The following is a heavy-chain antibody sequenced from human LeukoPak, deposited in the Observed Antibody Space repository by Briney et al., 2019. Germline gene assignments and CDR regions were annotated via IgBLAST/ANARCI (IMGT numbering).Heavy chain of an antibody. Sequence: GGSLRLSCAASGFTFSSYSMTWVRQAPGKGLEWVSSMSSGSRYIYYADSVRGRFTISRDNAKNSLYLLMNSLRAEDTAVYYCSRDRPTGASRLFVVQWGQGTLVTVSS. CDR3: SRDRPTGASRLFVVQ. J-gene: IGHJ4*02. D-gene: IGHD3-3*01. V-gene: IGHV3-21*01. CDR1: GFTFSSYS. CDR2: MSSGSRYI.